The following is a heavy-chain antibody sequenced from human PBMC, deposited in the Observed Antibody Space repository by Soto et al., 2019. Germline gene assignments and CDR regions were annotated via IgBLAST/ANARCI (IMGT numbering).Heavy chain of an antibody. Sequence: GASVKVSCKVSGYTLTELSMHWVRQAPGKGLEWMGGFDPEDGETIYAQKFQGRVTMTEDTSTDTAYMELSSLRSEDTAVYYCATDHYYYGSGSRHNWFDPWGQGTLVTVSS. J-gene: IGHJ5*02. D-gene: IGHD3-10*01. CDR3: ATDHYYYGSGSRHNWFDP. CDR1: GYTLTELS. CDR2: FDPEDGET. V-gene: IGHV1-24*01.